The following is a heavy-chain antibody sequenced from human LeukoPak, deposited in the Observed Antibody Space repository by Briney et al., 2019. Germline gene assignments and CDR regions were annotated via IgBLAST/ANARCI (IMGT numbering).Heavy chain of an antibody. Sequence: GGSLRLSCAASGFTFSNYAMSWVRQAPGKGLEWVSALSGSGGSTYYADSVKGRFTISRDNSKNTLYLQMNSLRAEDTAVYYCAKIPTPLYYYDSSGSHYWYFDLWGRGTLVTVSS. D-gene: IGHD3-22*01. CDR3: AKIPTPLYYYDSSGSHYWYFDL. J-gene: IGHJ2*01. CDR1: GFTFSNYA. V-gene: IGHV3-23*01. CDR2: LSGSGGST.